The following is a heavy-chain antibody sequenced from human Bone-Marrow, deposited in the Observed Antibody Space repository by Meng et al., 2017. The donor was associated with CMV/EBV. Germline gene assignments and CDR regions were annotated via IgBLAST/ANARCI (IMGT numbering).Heavy chain of an antibody. J-gene: IGHJ4*02. D-gene: IGHD1-26*01. CDR1: GFTFSSFW. CDR3: ARQRGSYSLDY. CDR2: IKQDGSEK. Sequence: GGSLRLSCAVSGFTFSSFWMNWVRQAPGKGLEWVANIKQDGSEKYYEDSVKGRFTISRDNAKHSLYLQMNSLRAEDKAVYYCARQRGSYSLDYWGQGTLVTGSS. V-gene: IGHV3-7*01.